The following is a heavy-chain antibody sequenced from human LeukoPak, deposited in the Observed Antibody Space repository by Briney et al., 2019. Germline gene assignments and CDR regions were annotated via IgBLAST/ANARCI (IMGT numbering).Heavy chain of an antibody. CDR2: IRYDGIKK. Sequence: GGSLRLSCAASGFTFSDYGMHWVRQAPGKGLEWVAFIRYDGIKKYYADSVKGRFTISRDNSKNTLYLQMNSLRAEDTAVYYCAKDPMTTVTTVDSDWGQGTLVTVSS. V-gene: IGHV3-30*02. J-gene: IGHJ4*02. D-gene: IGHD4-17*01. CDR3: AKDPMTTVTTVDSD. CDR1: GFTFSDYG.